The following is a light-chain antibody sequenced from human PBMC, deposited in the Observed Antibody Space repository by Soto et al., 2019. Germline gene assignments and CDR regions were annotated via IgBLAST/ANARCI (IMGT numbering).Light chain of an antibody. Sequence: QSVLTQPASVSESPGQSITISCSGTPSDIGAYNYVSWYQHLPGKAPKVIIYDVTNRPSGVSSRFSGSKSGTTASLTISGLQAEDEANYYCGSYTISSTLMIFGGGTKVTVL. CDR1: PSDIGAYNY. J-gene: IGLJ2*01. CDR3: GSYTISSTLMI. CDR2: DVT. V-gene: IGLV2-14*03.